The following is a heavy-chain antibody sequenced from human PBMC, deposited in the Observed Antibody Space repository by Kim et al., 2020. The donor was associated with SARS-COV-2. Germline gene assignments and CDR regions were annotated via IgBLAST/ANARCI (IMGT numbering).Heavy chain of an antibody. CDR3: ARHRLKCTNGVCSARTYYFDY. D-gene: IGHD2-8*01. CDR2: IYYSGST. J-gene: IGHJ4*02. V-gene: IGHV4-39*01. Sequence: SETLSLTCTVSGGSISSSSYYWGWIRQPPGKGLEWIGSIYYSGSTYYNPSLKSRVTISVDTSKNQFSLKLSSVTAADTAVYYCARHRLKCTNGVCSARTYYFDYWGQGTLVTVSS. CDR1: GGSISSSSYY.